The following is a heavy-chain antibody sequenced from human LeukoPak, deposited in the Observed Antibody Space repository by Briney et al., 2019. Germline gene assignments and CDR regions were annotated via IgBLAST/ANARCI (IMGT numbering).Heavy chain of an antibody. J-gene: IGHJ4*02. D-gene: IGHD6-13*01. CDR1: GGSINSSSYY. V-gene: IGHV4-39*07. Sequence: PSETLSLTCTVSGGSINSSSYYWGWIRQPPGKGLEWIGEINHSGSTNYNPSLKSRVTISVDTSKNQFSLKLSSVTAADTAVYYCARRIAGRDYWGQGTLVTVSS. CDR3: ARRIAGRDY. CDR2: INHSGST.